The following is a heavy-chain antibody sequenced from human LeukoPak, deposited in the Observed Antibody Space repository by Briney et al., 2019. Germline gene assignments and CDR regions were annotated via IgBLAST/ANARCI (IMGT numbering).Heavy chain of an antibody. CDR2: IWYDGSNK. CDR3: AKDSFGSLSWFDP. CDR1: GFTFSSYG. D-gene: IGHD1-26*01. Sequence: GGSLRPSCAASGFTFSSYGMHWVRQAPGKGLEWVAVIWYDGSNKYYADSVKGRFTISRDNSKNTLYLQMNSLRAEDTAVYYCAKDSFGSLSWFDPWGQGTLVTVSS. J-gene: IGHJ5*02. V-gene: IGHV3-33*06.